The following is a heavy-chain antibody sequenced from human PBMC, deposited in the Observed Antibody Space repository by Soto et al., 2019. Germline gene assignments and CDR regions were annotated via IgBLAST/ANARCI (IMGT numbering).Heavy chain of an antibody. CDR2: IIPVFATT. CDR3: ARGRIAGAATDFYYYGMDV. J-gene: IGHJ6*02. D-gene: IGHD1-26*01. CDR1: GGTFSTYV. Sequence: QVQLLQSGAEVKKPGSSVKVSCKASGGTFSTYVISWVRQAPGQGLEWMGGIIPVFATTNYAQKFQGRVTITADESTRTGYMELNSLRSEDTAVYYCARGRIAGAATDFYYYGMDVWGQGTSVTVSS. V-gene: IGHV1-69*12.